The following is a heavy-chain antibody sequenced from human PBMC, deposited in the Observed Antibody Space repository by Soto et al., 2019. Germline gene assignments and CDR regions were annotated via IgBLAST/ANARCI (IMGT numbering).Heavy chain of an antibody. CDR2: ISAYNGNT. Sequence: ASVKVSCKASGYTFTSYGISWVRQAPGQGLEWMGWISAYNGNTNYAQKLQGRVTMTTDTSTSTAYMELRSLRSDDTAVYYCTYSSSSGGFDYWGQGTLVTVSS. J-gene: IGHJ4*02. CDR1: GYTFTSYG. V-gene: IGHV1-18*01. CDR3: TYSSSSGGFDY. D-gene: IGHD6-6*01.